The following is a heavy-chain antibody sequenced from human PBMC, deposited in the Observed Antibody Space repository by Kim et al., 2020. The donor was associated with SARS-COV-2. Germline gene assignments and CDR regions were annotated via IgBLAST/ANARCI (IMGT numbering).Heavy chain of an antibody. V-gene: IGHV5-51*01. J-gene: IGHJ4*02. CDR2: SAT. D-gene: IGHD5-12*01. CDR3: ARRGSGYGY. Sequence: SATRYSPTFQGQVTISADKSITTAYLQWGSLKASDTAMYYCARRGSGYGYWGQGTLVTVSS.